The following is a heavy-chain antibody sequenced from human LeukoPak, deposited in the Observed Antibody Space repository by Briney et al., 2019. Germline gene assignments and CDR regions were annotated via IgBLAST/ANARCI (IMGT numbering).Heavy chain of an antibody. CDR1: GFTFSSYA. CDR3: ARESVGRITMIVNLVRGAFDI. D-gene: IGHD3-22*01. Sequence: PGGSLRLSCAASGFTFSSYAMHWVRQAPGKGLEWVAVISYDGSNKYYADSVKGRFTISRDNSKNTLYLQMNNLRAEDTAVYYCARESVGRITMIVNLVRGAFDIWGQGTMVTVSS. CDR2: ISYDGSNK. J-gene: IGHJ3*02. V-gene: IGHV3-30*04.